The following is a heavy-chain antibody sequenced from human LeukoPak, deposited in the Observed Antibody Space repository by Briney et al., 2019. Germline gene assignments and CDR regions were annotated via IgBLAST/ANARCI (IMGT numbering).Heavy chain of an antibody. CDR1: GFTFSSYA. CDR3: AKATRRDGYNPYYFDY. J-gene: IGHJ4*02. V-gene: IGHV3-23*01. D-gene: IGHD5-24*01. Sequence: GGSLRLSCAAPGFTFSSYAMSWVRQAPGKGLEWVSAISGSGDSTYYGDSVKGRFTISRDNSKNTLYLQMNSLRAEDTAVYYCAKATRRDGYNPYYFDYWAREPWSPSPQ. CDR2: ISGSGDST.